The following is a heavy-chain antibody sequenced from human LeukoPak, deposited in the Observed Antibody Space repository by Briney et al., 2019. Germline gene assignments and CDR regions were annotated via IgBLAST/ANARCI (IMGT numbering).Heavy chain of an antibody. CDR1: GYTFTAYY. V-gene: IGHV1-2*06. CDR3: ARLGYCSGGNCYSGDGNAFDI. CDR2: IHPNNGGT. Sequence: ASVKVSCKASGYTFTAYYTHWVRQAPGQGLEWMGRIHPNNGGTNYAQKFQGRVTMTRDTSISTAYMELSRLRSDDTAVYYCARLGYCSGGNCYSGDGNAFDIWGQGTRVTVSS. D-gene: IGHD2-15*01. J-gene: IGHJ3*02.